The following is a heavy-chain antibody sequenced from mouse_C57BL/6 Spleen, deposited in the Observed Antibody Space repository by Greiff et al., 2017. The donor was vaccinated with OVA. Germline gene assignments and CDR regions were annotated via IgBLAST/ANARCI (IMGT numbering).Heavy chain of an antibody. CDR1: GYTFTSYW. V-gene: IGHV1-64*01. Sequence: VQLQQPGAELVKPGASVKLSCKASGYTFTSYWMHWVKQRPGQGLEWIGMIHPNSGSTNYNEKLKSKATMTVDKSSSTAYMQLSSQTSEDSAVYYCARKEGSDAMDYWGQGTTVTVSS. CDR2: IHPNSGST. CDR3: ARKEGSDAMDY. J-gene: IGHJ4*01.